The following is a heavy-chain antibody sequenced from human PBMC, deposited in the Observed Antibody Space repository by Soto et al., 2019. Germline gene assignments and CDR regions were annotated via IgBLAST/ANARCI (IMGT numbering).Heavy chain of an antibody. CDR3: ARDPNIVLVPAALRSYYYYYGMDV. V-gene: IGHV3-7*01. Sequence: PGGSLRLSCAASGFTLRNSRMSWVRQAPGKGLEWVANIKQDGSDTYYVDSVKGRFTISRDNAKNSLYLQMNSLRAEDTAVYYCARDPNIVLVPAALRSYYYYYGMDVWGQGTTVTVSS. CDR2: IKQDGSDT. CDR1: GFTLRNSR. D-gene: IGHD2-2*01. J-gene: IGHJ6*02.